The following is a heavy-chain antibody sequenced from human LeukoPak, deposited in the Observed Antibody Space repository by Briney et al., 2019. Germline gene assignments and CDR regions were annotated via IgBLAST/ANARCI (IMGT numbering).Heavy chain of an antibody. Sequence: ASVKVSCKASGYTFTSYGINWVRQAPGQGIEWMGWISAYNGKTNYAQKVQGRVTMTTDTSTSTAYMELRSLRSDDTAVYYCAKAHYSVAAAGMSDDWGQGTLVTVSS. D-gene: IGHD6-13*01. J-gene: IGHJ4*02. CDR1: GYTFTSYG. CDR2: ISAYNGKT. CDR3: AKAHYSVAAAGMSDD. V-gene: IGHV1-18*01.